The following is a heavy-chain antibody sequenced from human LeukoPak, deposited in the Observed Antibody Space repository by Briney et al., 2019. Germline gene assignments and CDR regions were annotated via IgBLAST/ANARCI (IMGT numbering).Heavy chain of an antibody. V-gene: IGHV3-23*01. D-gene: IGHD6-19*01. CDR2: ISGSGGST. CDR3: AKDLHSSGWYLSLDY. CDR1: GFTFSSYA. J-gene: IGHJ4*02. Sequence: PGGSLRLSCAASGFTFSSYAMSWVRQAPGKGLEWVSAISGSGGSTCYADSVKGRFTISRDNSKNTLYLQMNSLRAEDTAVYYCAKDLHSSGWYLSLDYWGQGTLVTVSS.